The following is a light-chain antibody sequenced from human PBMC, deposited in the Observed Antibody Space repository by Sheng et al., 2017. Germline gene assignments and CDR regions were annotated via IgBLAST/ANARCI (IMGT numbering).Light chain of an antibody. CDR1: QDISNY. CDR3: QQYRNLPS. Sequence: DIQMTQSPSSLSASVGDRVTITCQASQDISNYLNWYQQKPGKAPKVLIHDASVLEKGVPSRFSGSGSGXDFILTIRSLQPEDMATYYCQQYRNLPSFGGGTKVEIK. J-gene: IGKJ4*01. CDR2: DAS. V-gene: IGKV1-33*01.